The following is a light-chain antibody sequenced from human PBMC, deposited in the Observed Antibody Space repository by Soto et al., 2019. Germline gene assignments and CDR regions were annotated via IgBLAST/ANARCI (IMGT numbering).Light chain of an antibody. Sequence: DLQLTQSPSSLSASVGDRVTITCRASQTISSYLNWYQQKPGKAPKLLIYAASSLQSGVPSRFSGSGSGTDFTLTISSLQPEDFATYYCQQSHSIPYTFGQGTKLELK. J-gene: IGKJ2*01. V-gene: IGKV1-39*01. CDR2: AAS. CDR1: QTISSY. CDR3: QQSHSIPYT.